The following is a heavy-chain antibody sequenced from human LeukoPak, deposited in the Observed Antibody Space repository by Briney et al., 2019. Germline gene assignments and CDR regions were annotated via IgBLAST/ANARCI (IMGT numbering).Heavy chain of an antibody. J-gene: IGHJ4*02. CDR1: GFSFSNYW. Sequence: GGSLRLSCAASGFSFSNYWMHWVRQAPGKGLVWVTRMNSDGSAAYYADSVQGRFTISRDNAKNTLYLQMNSLRAEDTAMYFCAKGPNYFDSWGQGTLVTVSS. CDR3: AKGPNYFDS. V-gene: IGHV3-74*01. CDR2: MNSDGSAA.